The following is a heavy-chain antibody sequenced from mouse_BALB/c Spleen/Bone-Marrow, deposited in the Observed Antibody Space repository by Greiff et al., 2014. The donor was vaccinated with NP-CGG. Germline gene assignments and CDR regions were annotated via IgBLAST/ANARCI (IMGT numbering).Heavy chain of an antibody. CDR1: GFAFSDTW. Sequence: EVHLVESGGGLVQPGGSMKLSCAASGFAFSDTWLDWVRQSPEKGPGWVAEIRTKADDHATYYAESVKGRFTISRDDSISSVYLQMNSLRAEDTGIYYCTPHPFDYWGQGTTLTVSS. CDR3: TPHPFDY. V-gene: IGHV6-6*01. CDR2: IRTKADDHAT. J-gene: IGHJ2*01.